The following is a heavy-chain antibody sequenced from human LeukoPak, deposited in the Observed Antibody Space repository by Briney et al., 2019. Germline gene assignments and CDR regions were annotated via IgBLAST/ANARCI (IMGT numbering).Heavy chain of an antibody. CDR2: ISYSGTT. D-gene: IGHD6-13*01. V-gene: IGHV4-39*01. Sequence: SETLSLTCTVSGGSINTGSYYWGWVRQPPGKGLEWIGSISYSGTTYYNPSLKSRVTLSVDTSKNQFSLKLSSVTAADTALYYCARHLRGGSIWFDYWGQGTLVTVSS. CDR3: ARHLRGGSIWFDY. J-gene: IGHJ4*02. CDR1: GGSINTGSYY.